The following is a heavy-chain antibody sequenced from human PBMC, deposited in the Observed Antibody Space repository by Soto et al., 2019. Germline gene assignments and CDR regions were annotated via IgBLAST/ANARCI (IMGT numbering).Heavy chain of an antibody. Sequence: EVQLVESGGGLVQPGGSLRLSCAASGIPVSSNYMTWVRQAPGKGLEWVSVLHSGGDTYYANSVKGRFTISRHDSTNTXXXXXXXXXXXXXXXXXXXXXXXXXXXXRMDVWGQGTTVTVSS. CDR1: GIPVSSNY. CDR3: XXXXXXXXXXRMDV. CDR2: LHSGGDT. V-gene: IGHV3-53*04. J-gene: IGHJ6*02.